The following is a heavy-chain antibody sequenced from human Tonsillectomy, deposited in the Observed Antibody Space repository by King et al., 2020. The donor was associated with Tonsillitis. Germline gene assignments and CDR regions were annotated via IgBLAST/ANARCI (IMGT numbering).Heavy chain of an antibody. V-gene: IGHV4-39*01. CDR2: ISYSGNT. CDR1: GGSISSSNYY. CDR3: ARHNQYCSSTSCRYFYYYYYYMDV. D-gene: IGHD2-2*01. Sequence: LQLQESGSGLVKPSETLSLTCTVSGGSISSSNYYWGWIRQPPGKGLEWIGSISYSGNTYHHPSLKGRVTISVDTSKNQFSLKLSSVTAADTAVYYCARHNQYCSSTSCRYFYYYYYYMDVWGKGTTVTVSS. J-gene: IGHJ6*03.